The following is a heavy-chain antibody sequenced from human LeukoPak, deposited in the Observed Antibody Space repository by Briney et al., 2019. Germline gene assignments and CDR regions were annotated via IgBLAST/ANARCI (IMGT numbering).Heavy chain of an antibody. CDR1: GFTFSSYW. D-gene: IGHD1-26*01. CDR3: ARDKEVGATLLDC. Sequence: GGSLRLSCAASGFTFSSYWMSWVRQAPGKGLELEATINHYGSEKYYLESVKGRFTISRDNAKHSLYLQIDSLRAEDTAVFYCARDKEVGATLLDCWGQGTLVTVSS. V-gene: IGHV3-7*01. J-gene: IGHJ4*02. CDR2: INHYGSEK.